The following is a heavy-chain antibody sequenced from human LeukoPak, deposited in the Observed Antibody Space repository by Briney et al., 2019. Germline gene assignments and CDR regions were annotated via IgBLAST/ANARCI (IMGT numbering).Heavy chain of an antibody. CDR1: GFTFSNYW. CDR2: INSDGTTT. J-gene: IGHJ4*02. D-gene: IGHD1-26*01. Sequence: PGRSLRLSCAASGFTFSNYWMHWVRQTPGKGLVWVSRINSDGTTTTYADSVKGRFTISRDNAKNTLYLQMDSLRAEDTAVYYCTRDGRGGSYYYWGQGTLVTVSS. CDR3: TRDGRGGSYYY. V-gene: IGHV3-74*01.